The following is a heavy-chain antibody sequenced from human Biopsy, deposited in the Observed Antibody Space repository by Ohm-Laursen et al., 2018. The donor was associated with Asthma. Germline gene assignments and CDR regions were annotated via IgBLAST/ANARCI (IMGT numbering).Heavy chain of an antibody. D-gene: IGHD6-13*01. CDR1: GFNFHNYG. J-gene: IGHJ4*02. Sequence: SLRLSCAASGFNFHNYGMNWVRRAPGKGLEWVAQILFDGRKINYPDSVKGRFTISRDNSKNMVYLQMNSLRPEDTAVYYCAKDRVAGRSDYFDYWGQGSLVSVSS. CDR2: ILFDGRKI. V-gene: IGHV3-30*18. CDR3: AKDRVAGRSDYFDY.